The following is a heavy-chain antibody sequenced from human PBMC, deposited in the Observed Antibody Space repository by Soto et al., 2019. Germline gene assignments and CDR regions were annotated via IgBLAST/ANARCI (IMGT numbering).Heavy chain of an antibody. CDR2: ISSNGDST. V-gene: IGHV3-64*01. Sequence: EVQLVESGGGLVQPGGSLRLSCAASGFTFSNYAMHWVRQAPGKGLEYVSAISSNGDSTYYANTVKGRFTISRDNSKNTLYLQMGSLRAEDMAVYYCARYSNSVADYWGQGTLVTVSS. CDR3: ARYSNSVADY. CDR1: GFTFSNYA. D-gene: IGHD6-13*01. J-gene: IGHJ4*02.